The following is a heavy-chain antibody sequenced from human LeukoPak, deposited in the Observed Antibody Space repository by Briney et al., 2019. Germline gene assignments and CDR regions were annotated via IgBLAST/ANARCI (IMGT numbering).Heavy chain of an antibody. CDR1: GFTFSDHY. V-gene: IGHV3-72*01. Sequence: GGSLRLSCAASGFTFSDHYMDWVRQAPGKGLEWVGRTRNKANSYTTEYAASVKGRFTISRDDSKNSLYLQMNSLKTEDTVVYYCASGYDNFDYWGQGTLVTVSS. CDR3: ASGYDNFDY. CDR2: TRNKANSYTT. D-gene: IGHD5-12*01. J-gene: IGHJ4*02.